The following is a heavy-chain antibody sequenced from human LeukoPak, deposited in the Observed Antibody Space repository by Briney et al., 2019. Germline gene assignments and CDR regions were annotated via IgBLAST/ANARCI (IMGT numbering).Heavy chain of an antibody. CDR2: ISAYNGNT. CDR3: ARDLFVSDYYDRSGYYPSFDY. J-gene: IGHJ4*02. V-gene: IGHV1-18*01. D-gene: IGHD3-22*01. CDR1: GYTFTSYG. Sequence: ASVKVSCKASGYTFTSYGISWVRQAPGQGLEWMGWISAYNGNTNYAQKLQGRVTMTTDTSTSTAYMELRSLRSDDTAVYYCARDLFVSDYYDRSGYYPSFDYWGQGTLVTVSS.